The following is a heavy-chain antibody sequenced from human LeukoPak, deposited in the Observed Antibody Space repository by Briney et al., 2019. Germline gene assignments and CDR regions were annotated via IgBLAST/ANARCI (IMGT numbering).Heavy chain of an antibody. CDR1: GFTFSDYW. CDR2: IKQEESEK. J-gene: IGHJ4*02. Sequence: PGGSLRLSCVVSGFTFSDYWMSWVRQAPGKRLEWVANIKQEESEKYYVESVKGRFTISRDNARNSLYLHMNSLRAEDTALYYCARDKIVGATKFDYWGQGTQVTVSS. V-gene: IGHV3-7*01. D-gene: IGHD1-26*01. CDR3: ARDKIVGATKFDY.